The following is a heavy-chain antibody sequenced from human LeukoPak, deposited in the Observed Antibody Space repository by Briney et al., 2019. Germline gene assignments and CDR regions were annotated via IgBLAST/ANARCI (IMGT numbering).Heavy chain of an antibody. Sequence: GSLRLSCAASGFTFSSYAMSWVRQAPGKGLELVSAISGSGGSTYYADSVKGRFTISRDNSKNTLYLQMNSLRAEDTAVYYCAKSAGFGDYYNWFDPWGQGTLVTVSS. CDR2: ISGSGGST. J-gene: IGHJ5*02. CDR1: GFTFSSYA. V-gene: IGHV3-23*01. D-gene: IGHD3-10*01. CDR3: AKSAGFGDYYNWFDP.